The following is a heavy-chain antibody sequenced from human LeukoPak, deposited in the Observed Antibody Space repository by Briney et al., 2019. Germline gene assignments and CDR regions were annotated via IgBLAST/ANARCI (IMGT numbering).Heavy chain of an antibody. CDR1: GFTFSSYS. J-gene: IGHJ3*02. Sequence: GSLRLSCAASGFTFSSYSMNWVRQAPGKGLEWVSSISSSSSYIYYADSVKGRFTISRDNAKNSLYLQMNSLRAEDTAVYYCARRYCSGGSCYGHVAFDIWGQGTMVTVSS. CDR3: ARRYCSGGSCYGHVAFDI. V-gene: IGHV3-21*01. CDR2: ISSSSSYI. D-gene: IGHD2-15*01.